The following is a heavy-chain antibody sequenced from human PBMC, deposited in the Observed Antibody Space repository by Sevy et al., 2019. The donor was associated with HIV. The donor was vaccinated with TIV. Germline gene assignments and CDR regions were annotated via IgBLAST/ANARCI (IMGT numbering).Heavy chain of an antibody. J-gene: IGHJ6*02. V-gene: IGHV3-13*01. Sequence: GGSLRLSCAASGFTFSSYDIHWVRQATGKGLEWVSPIRTAGDTYYPDSVKGRFTISRENAKNSLYLQMNSLRAGDTAGDYCAREVPGSRYGMDVWGQGTTVTVSS. D-gene: IGHD3-10*01. CDR1: GFTFSSYD. CDR3: AREVPGSRYGMDV. CDR2: IRTAGDT.